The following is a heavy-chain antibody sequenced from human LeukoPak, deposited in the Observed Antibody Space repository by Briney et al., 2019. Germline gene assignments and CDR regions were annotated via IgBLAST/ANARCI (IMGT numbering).Heavy chain of an antibody. J-gene: IGHJ4*02. Sequence: SETLSLTCAVYGGSFSGYYWSWIRQPPGKGLEWIGEINHSGSTNYNPSLKSRVTISVDTYKNQFSLKLSSVTAADTAVYYCARGPPYSSSWYIYWGQGTLVTVSS. V-gene: IGHV4-34*01. CDR3: ARGPPYSSSWYIY. CDR2: INHSGST. CDR1: GGSFSGYY. D-gene: IGHD6-13*01.